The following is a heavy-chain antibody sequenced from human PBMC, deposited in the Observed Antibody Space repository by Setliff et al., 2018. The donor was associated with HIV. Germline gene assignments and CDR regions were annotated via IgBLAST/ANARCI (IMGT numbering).Heavy chain of an antibody. CDR3: ARGIDGSYLKFFDN. D-gene: IGHD1-26*01. CDR2: ISAYNGNT. CDR1: GYTFTSYG. J-gene: IGHJ4*02. V-gene: IGHV1-18*01. Sequence: ASVKVSCKASGYTFTSYGISWVRQAPGQGLEWMGWISAYNGNTNYAQKFQDRLTITADASTRTAYMELSSLRSEDTAVYYCARGIDGSYLKFFDNWGQGTLVTVSS.